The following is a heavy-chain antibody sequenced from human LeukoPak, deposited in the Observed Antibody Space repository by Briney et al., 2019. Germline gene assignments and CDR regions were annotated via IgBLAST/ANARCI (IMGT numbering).Heavy chain of an antibody. CDR1: GFTFSASW. J-gene: IGHJ6*03. CDR2: IKQDGSKK. Sequence: PGGPLTLSCAAPGFTFSASWMGWLRQARGKGLEWVANIKQDGSKKYSADSLKGRFTISRDNAKKLLYLQMDSLRVEDTAVYYCARVGPPYYYYYMDVWGEGTTVTVSS. CDR3: ARVGPPYYYYYMDV. V-gene: IGHV3-7*01.